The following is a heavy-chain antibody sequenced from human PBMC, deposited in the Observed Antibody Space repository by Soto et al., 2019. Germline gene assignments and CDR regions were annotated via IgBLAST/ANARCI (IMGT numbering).Heavy chain of an antibody. CDR1: GGSFSGYY. Sequence: QVQLQQWGAGLLKPSETMSLTCAVYGGSFSGYYWGWIRQPPGKGLEWIGEINHSGSTNYNPSLKCRVNISVDTSKTQFSLKLSCVTSADTAVYYCARAYCSGGSCYSFDYWGQGTLVTVSS. V-gene: IGHV4-34*01. CDR3: ARAYCSGGSCYSFDY. D-gene: IGHD2-15*01. CDR2: INHSGST. J-gene: IGHJ4*02.